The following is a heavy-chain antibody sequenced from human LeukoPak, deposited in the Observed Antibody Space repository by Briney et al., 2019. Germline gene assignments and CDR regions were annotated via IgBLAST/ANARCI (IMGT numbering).Heavy chain of an antibody. J-gene: IGHJ6*04. CDR3: VRGKANYGSGSDV. Sequence: GGSLRPSCAASGFTFNSYGMHWVRQAPGKGLEWVAFIRFDGSYKYYADSVKGRFTISRDNARNSLYLQMNSLRAEDTAVYYCVRGKANYGSGSDVWGKGTTVTVSS. V-gene: IGHV3-30*02. CDR2: IRFDGSYK. CDR1: GFTFNSYG. D-gene: IGHD3-10*01.